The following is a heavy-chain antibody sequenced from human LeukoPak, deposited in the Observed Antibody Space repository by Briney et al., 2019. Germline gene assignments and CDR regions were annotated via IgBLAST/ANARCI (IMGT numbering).Heavy chain of an antibody. D-gene: IGHD1-7*01. CDR2: ISHDGTNT. Sequence: GMSLRLSCAAYGFTFTTFPMHWVRQAPGKGLQWVAVISHDGTNTYYPHSVKGRFTISRDNSKNTLFLQMNSPTTEDTAVYYCARGAGTTVYYMDVWGDGTTVTVSS. CDR3: ARGAGTTVYYMDV. J-gene: IGHJ6*03. CDR1: GFTFTTFP. V-gene: IGHV3-30*01.